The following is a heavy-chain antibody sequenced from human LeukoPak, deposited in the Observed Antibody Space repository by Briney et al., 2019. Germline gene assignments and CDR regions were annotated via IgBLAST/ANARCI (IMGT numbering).Heavy chain of an antibody. CDR1: GFTFSSYW. D-gene: IGHD5-24*01. J-gene: IGHJ4*02. CDR3: ARMATIGPFDY. V-gene: IGHV3-74*01. Sequence: QPGGSLRLSCAASGFTFSSYWMHWVRQAPGKGLVWVSRINSDGSSTSYADSVKGRFTISRDNAKNTLYLQMNSLRAEDTAVYYCARMATIGPFDYWGQGTLLTVSS. CDR2: INSDGSST.